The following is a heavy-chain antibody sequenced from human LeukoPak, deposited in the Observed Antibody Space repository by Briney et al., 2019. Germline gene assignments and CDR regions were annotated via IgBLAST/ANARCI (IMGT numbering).Heavy chain of an antibody. D-gene: IGHD4/OR15-4a*01. CDR3: ARDRSANSRVYYFDY. V-gene: IGHV3-30*03. Sequence: QPGGSLRLSCAASGFTFSTYWMHWVRQAPGKGLEWVAIISYDGNIKYQADSVKGRFTISRDDSKNTLYLQMNSLRAEDTAVYYCARDRSANSRVYYFDYWGQGTLVTVSS. CDR2: ISYDGNIK. CDR1: GFTFSTYW. J-gene: IGHJ4*02.